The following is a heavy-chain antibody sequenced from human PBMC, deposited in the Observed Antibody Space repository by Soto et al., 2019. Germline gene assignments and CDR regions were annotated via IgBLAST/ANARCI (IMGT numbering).Heavy chain of an antibody. Sequence: EVQLVEAGGGLIQPGGSLRLSCAASGFTVSNSYMTWVRQSPGKGLECVSRIYSGGGTYYADSVKGRFTITRDHSKNTMYLQMNTLREEDTAMYYGVAMEEAAATYWGPGTLVTVSS. J-gene: IGHJ4*02. V-gene: IGHV3-53*03. CDR3: VAMEEAAATY. D-gene: IGHD6-13*01. CDR1: GFTVSNSY. CDR2: IYSGGGT.